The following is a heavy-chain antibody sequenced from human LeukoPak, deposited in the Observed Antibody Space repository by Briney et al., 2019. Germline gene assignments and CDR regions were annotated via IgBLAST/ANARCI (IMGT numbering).Heavy chain of an antibody. Sequence: SETLSLTCTVSGDSINAYYWGWIRQPPGKGLEWIGYIYFSGTTKYNPSLESRVTISVATPKNQFSLKLSSVTAADTAVYYCARRRAEGGSNGHYNWFDPWGQGILVTVSS. CDR2: IYFSGTT. CDR1: GDSINAYY. D-gene: IGHD6-13*01. V-gene: IGHV4-59*08. CDR3: ARRRAEGGSNGHYNWFDP. J-gene: IGHJ5*02.